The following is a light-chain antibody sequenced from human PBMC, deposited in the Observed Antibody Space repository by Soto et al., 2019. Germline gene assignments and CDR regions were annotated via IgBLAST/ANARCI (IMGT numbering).Light chain of an antibody. CDR1: ASKIGAGYD. CDR3: QSYDSSLSGSV. Sequence: QSVLTQPPSVSGAPGQRVTIPCPGTASKIGAGYDVHGYQQLPGTAPKLLIYGNSNRPSGVPDRFSGSKSGTSASLAITGLQAEDEADYYCQSYDSSLSGSVFGGGTKLTVL. CDR2: GNS. V-gene: IGLV1-40*01. J-gene: IGLJ2*01.